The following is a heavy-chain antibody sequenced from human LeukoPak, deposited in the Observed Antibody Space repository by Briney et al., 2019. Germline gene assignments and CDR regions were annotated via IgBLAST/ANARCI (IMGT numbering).Heavy chain of an antibody. CDR2: ISSSGSTI. CDR1: GFTFSDYY. D-gene: IGHD2-15*01. CDR3: ARDIVVVVAAINWFDP. V-gene: IGHV3-11*04. J-gene: IGHJ5*02. Sequence: PGGSLRLSCAASGFTFSDYYMSWIRQAPGKGLEWVSYISSSGSTIYYADSVKGRFTISRDNAKNSLYLQMDSLRAEDTAVYYCARDIVVVVAAINWFDPWGQGTLVTVSS.